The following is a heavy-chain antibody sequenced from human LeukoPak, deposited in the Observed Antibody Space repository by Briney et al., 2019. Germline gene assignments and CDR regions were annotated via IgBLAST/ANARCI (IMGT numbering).Heavy chain of an antibody. V-gene: IGHV4-39*01. Sequence: SETLSLTCTVSGGSINSNNYCWGWIRQPPGKGLEWIATIFNTGSTNYNPSLKSRVSISVDTSKNRISLNLSSVTAADTAVYYCARGQGRYYYYDMDVWGKGTTVTVSS. J-gene: IGHJ6*03. CDR2: IFNTGST. CDR3: ARGQGRYYYYDMDV. CDR1: GGSINSNNYC.